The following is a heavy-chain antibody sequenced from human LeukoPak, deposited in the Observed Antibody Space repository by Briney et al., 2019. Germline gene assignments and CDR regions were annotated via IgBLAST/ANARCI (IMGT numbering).Heavy chain of an antibody. D-gene: IGHD3-16*02. V-gene: IGHV3-15*01. CDR1: GFTFSNAW. CDR3: TPVSLLMTTFGGVIDDFDY. J-gene: IGHJ4*02. CDR2: IKSKTDGGTT. Sequence: GGSLRLSCAASGFTFSNAWMSWVRQAPGKGLEWVGRIKSKTDGGTTDYAAPVKGRFTISRDDSKNTLYLQMNSLKTEDTAVYYCTPVSLLMTTFGGVIDDFDYWGQGTLVTVSS.